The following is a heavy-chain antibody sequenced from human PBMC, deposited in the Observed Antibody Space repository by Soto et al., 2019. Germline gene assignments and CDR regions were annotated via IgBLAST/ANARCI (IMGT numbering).Heavy chain of an antibody. CDR1: GGSISCGDYY. CDR3: ASLPYGMDV. J-gene: IGHJ6*02. Sequence: TSETLSLTCTVSGGSISCGDYYWSWIRQPPGKGLEWIGNIYYSGSTYYNPSLKSRVTISVDTSKNQFSLKLSSVTAADTAVYYCASLPYGMDVWGQGTTVTVSS. CDR2: IYYSGST. V-gene: IGHV4-30-4*01.